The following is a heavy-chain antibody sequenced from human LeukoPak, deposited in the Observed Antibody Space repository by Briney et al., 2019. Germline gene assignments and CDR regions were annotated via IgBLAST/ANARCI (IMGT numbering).Heavy chain of an antibody. CDR2: ISTYNGDA. J-gene: IGHJ4*02. V-gene: IGHV1-18*01. D-gene: IGHD3-16*02. CDR3: ARAMCNTIKVGGVIVKTPGRAGVDY. Sequence: GASVKVSCKASGYTFTSYGISWVRQAPGQGLEWMGWISTYNGDANYAQKLRGRVTMTTDTSTSTAYMELRSLRSDDTAVYYCARAMCNTIKVGGVIVKTPGRAGVDYWGQGTLVTVSS. CDR1: GYTFTSYG.